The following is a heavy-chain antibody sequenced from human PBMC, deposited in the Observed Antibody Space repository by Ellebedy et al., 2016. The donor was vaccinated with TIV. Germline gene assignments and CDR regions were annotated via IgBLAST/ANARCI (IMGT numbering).Heavy chain of an antibody. J-gene: IGHJ4*02. Sequence: PGGSLRLSCAASGFTFSYYGMYWVRQAPGKGLEWVAVISYDGRNKYYADSVKGRFTISRDNSKKTLYLQMNSLRAEETAEYYCAKDRRRGFSLGGEAGAVDYWGQGTLVTVSA. D-gene: IGHD5-18*01. CDR2: ISYDGRNK. CDR1: GFTFSYYG. CDR3: AKDRRRGFSLGGEAGAVDY. V-gene: IGHV3-30*18.